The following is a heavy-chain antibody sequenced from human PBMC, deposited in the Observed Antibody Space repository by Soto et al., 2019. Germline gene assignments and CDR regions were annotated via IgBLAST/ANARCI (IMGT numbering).Heavy chain of an antibody. D-gene: IGHD6-25*01. V-gene: IGHV1-46*01. Sequence: ASVKVSCKASGYTFTSYYVHWVLQAPGQGLEWVGVIDPSGGSTNNAQKFQGRVTLTRDASTSTVYMELSSLRSEDTAVYYCTRRVGAAAGTRQGFDYWGQGTQVTVSS. CDR1: GYTFTSYY. CDR3: TRRVGAAAGTRQGFDY. CDR2: IDPSGGST. J-gene: IGHJ4*02.